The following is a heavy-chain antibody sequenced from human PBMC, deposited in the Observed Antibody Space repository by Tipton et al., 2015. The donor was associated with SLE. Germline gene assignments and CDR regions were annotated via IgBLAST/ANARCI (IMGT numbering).Heavy chain of an antibody. CDR1: GGSISSSSYY. CDR2: IYYSGRT. Sequence: TLSLTCTVSGGSISSSSYYWGWIRQPPGKGLEWIGYIYYSGRTNYNPSLKSRVTISVDTSKNQFSLKLSSVTAADTAVYYCARDLGNYYDSSGYVAFDIWGQGTMVTVSS. D-gene: IGHD3-22*01. CDR3: ARDLGNYYDSSGYVAFDI. V-gene: IGHV4-61*01. J-gene: IGHJ3*02.